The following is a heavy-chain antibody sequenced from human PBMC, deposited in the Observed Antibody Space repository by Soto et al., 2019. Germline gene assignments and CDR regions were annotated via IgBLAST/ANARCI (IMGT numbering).Heavy chain of an antibody. J-gene: IGHJ6*03. CDR3: AKDSAYYDVSNYYYYMDV. CDR1: GFTFSSYA. D-gene: IGHD3-3*01. CDR2: ISGSGGST. Sequence: GGSLRLSCAASGFTFSSYAMSWVRQAPGKGLEWVSGISGSGGSTYYADSVKGRFTISRDNSKNTLYLQMNSLRAEDTAVYYCAKDSAYYDVSNYYYYMDVWGKGATVTVSS. V-gene: IGHV3-23*01.